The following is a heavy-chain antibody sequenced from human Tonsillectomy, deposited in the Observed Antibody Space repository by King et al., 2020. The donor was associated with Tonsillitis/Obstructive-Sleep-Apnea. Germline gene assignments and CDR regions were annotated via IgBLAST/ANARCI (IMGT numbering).Heavy chain of an antibody. D-gene: IGHD3-10*01. CDR1: GFTVSSNY. J-gene: IGHJ6*03. CDR3: ARDQDYGSGSYFHYYYYMDV. V-gene: IGHV3-53*01. Sequence: VQLVESGGGLIQPGGSLRLSCAASGFTVSSNYMSWVRQSPGEGLEWVSVIYSGGSTDYADSVNGRFTIYRDNSKNTRYLQMNSLRAEDTAVYYCARDQDYGSGSYFHYYYYMDVWGKGTTVTVSS. CDR2: IYSGGST.